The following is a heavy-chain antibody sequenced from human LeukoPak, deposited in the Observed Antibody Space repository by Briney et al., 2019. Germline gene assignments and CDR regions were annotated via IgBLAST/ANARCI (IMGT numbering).Heavy chain of an antibody. D-gene: IGHD6-13*01. CDR2: IDGSGGET. CDR1: GFAFRNYG. V-gene: IGHV3-23*01. J-gene: IGHJ5*02. CDR3: AKGFGATGNYWFAP. Sequence: GGSLRLSCAASGFAFRNYGLTWVRQAPGHGLESFSAIDGSGGETNYAESVKGRFTISRDNSKSTMYLQMNSLRAEDTALYYCAKGFGATGNYWFAPWGQGTLVTVSS.